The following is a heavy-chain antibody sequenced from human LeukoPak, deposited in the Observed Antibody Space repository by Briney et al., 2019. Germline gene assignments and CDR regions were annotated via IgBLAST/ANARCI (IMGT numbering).Heavy chain of an antibody. Sequence: PGGSLRLSCAASGFTFSSYTMNWVRQAPGKGLEWVSSISSVSSYIYYADPVKGRFTISRDSAKNPLYLQMNSLRAKDTAVYYCARRYGRDDAFDIWGRGTMVTVPS. CDR2: ISSVSSYI. CDR3: ARRYGRDDAFDI. D-gene: IGHD1-26*01. CDR1: GFTFSSYT. J-gene: IGHJ3*02. V-gene: IGHV3-21*01.